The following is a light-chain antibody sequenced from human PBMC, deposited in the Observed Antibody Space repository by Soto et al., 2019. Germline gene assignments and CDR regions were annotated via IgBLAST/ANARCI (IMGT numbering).Light chain of an antibody. CDR1: QSISSY. J-gene: IGKJ1*01. Sequence: DIQMTQSPSSLSASVGDRVTITCRASQSISSYLNWYQHKPGKAPKLLIYAASSLQSGVPSRYSGNGSGTDFTLTISSLQLEDFATYYCQQSYSTPWTFGQGTKVEIK. CDR3: QQSYSTPWT. CDR2: AAS. V-gene: IGKV1-39*01.